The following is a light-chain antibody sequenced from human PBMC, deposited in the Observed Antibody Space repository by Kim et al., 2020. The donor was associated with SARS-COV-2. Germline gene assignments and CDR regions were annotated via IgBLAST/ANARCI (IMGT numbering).Light chain of an antibody. CDR1: QSISRY. V-gene: IGKV3-15*01. J-gene: IGKJ4*01. CDR2: GAL. CDR3: QQYNSWPLT. Sequence: EIVMTQSPATLSAFPGERATLSCRASQSISRYLAWYQQKPGQAPRLVIYGALTRATGIPDRFSGSGSGTEFTLTISSLQSEDFAVYYCQQYNSWPLTFGGGTKVDIK.